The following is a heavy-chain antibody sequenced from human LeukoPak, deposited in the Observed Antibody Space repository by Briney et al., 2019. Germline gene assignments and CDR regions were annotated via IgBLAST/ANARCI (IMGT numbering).Heavy chain of an antibody. Sequence: SETLSLTCTVSGYSISSGYYWGWIRQPPGKGLEWIGSIYHSGSTYYNPSLKSRVTISVDTSKNQISLKLSSVTAADTALYYCARVWTDSGSYYDDRGAFDYWGQGTLVTVS. CDR1: GYSISSGYY. D-gene: IGHD1-26*01. CDR2: IYHSGST. J-gene: IGHJ4*02. V-gene: IGHV4-38-2*02. CDR3: ARVWTDSGSYYDDRGAFDY.